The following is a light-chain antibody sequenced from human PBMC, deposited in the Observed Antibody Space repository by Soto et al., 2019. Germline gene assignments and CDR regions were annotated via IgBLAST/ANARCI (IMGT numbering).Light chain of an antibody. J-gene: IGLJ3*02. CDR2: LGGSGSF. V-gene: IGLV4-60*02. CDR3: ENWDSNTRV. CDR1: SGHSSYI. Sequence: QLVLTQSSSASASLGSSVKLTCTLSSGHSSYIIAWHQQQPGKAPRYLMKLGGSGSFNKGSGVPDRFSGSSSGADRYLTISNLQFEDEADYYCENWDSNTRVFGGGTQLTVL.